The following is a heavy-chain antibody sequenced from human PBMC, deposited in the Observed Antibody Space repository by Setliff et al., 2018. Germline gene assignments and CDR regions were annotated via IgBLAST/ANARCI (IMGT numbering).Heavy chain of an antibody. J-gene: IGHJ4*02. CDR3: ARGRLSPFDS. CDR2: ISGYGSRT. CDR1: GFTFSSYA. V-gene: IGHV3-23*01. Sequence: GGSLRLSCAASGFTFSSYAMTWVRQAPGKGLEWVSGISGYGSRTYYADSVKGRFTISRDNSKNTLYLQMNSLRAEDTAVYYCARGRLSPFDSWGQGTLVTVSS.